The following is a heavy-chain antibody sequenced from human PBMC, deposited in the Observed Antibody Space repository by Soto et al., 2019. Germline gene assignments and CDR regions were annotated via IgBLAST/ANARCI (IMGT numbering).Heavy chain of an antibody. CDR3: AKEGYYYDSSGYYYVGPAFDI. J-gene: IGHJ3*02. V-gene: IGHV3-23*01. CDR1: GFTFRSYA. Sequence: GGSLRLSCAASGFTFRSYAMSWVRQAPGKGLEWVSAISGSGGSTYYADSVKGRFTISRDNSKNTLYLQMNSLRAEDTAVYYCAKEGYYYDSSGYYYVGPAFDIWGQGTMVTVSS. D-gene: IGHD3-22*01. CDR2: ISGSGGST.